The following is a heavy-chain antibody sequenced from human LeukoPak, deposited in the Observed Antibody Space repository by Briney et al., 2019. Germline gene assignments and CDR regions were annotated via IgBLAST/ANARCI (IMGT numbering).Heavy chain of an antibody. Sequence: PGGSLRLSCAASGFTFSSYSMSWVRQAPGKGLEGVSYISSSSSTIYYADSVKGRFTISRDNAKNSLYLQMNSLRAEDTAVYYCARGGWELLQYWGQGTLVTVSS. CDR3: ARGGWELLQY. V-gene: IGHV3-48*04. CDR1: GFTFSSYS. D-gene: IGHD1-26*01. J-gene: IGHJ4*02. CDR2: ISSSSSTI.